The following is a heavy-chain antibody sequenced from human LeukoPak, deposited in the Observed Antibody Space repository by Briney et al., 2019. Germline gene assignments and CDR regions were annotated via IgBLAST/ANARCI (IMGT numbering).Heavy chain of an antibody. J-gene: IGHJ5*02. V-gene: IGHV4-59*01. D-gene: IGHD1-14*01. CDR2: IYYSGST. CDR1: GGSISSYY. CDR3: ARRPPGGGWYNWFDP. Sequence: SETLSLTCTVSGGSISSYYWSWIRQPPGKGLEWIGYIYYSGSTNYNPSLKSRVTISVDTSKNQFSLKLSSVTAADTAVYYCARRPPGGGWYNWFDPWGQGALVTVSS.